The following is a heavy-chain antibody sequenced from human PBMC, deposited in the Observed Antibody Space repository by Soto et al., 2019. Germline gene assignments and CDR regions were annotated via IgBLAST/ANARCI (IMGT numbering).Heavy chain of an antibody. D-gene: IGHD2-2*01. Sequence: GSLRLSCAASGFTFSSYSMNWVRQAPGKGLEWVSSISSSSSYIYYADSVKGRFTISRDNAKNSLYLQMNSLRAEDTAVYYCARGHCSSTSCANYYYYGMDVWGQGATVTVSS. V-gene: IGHV3-21*01. CDR3: ARGHCSSTSCANYYYYGMDV. J-gene: IGHJ6*02. CDR1: GFTFSSYS. CDR2: ISSSSSYI.